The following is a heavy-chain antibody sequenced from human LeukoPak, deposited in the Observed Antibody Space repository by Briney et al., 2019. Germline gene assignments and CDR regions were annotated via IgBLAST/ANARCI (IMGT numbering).Heavy chain of an antibody. Sequence: GGSLRLSCAASGLTFSSYSMNWVRQAPGKGLEWVSSISSSSSYIYYADSVKGRFTISRDNSKNTLYLQMNSLRAEDTAVYYCARGYYGYLKNWFDPWGQGTLVTVSS. V-gene: IGHV3-21*01. CDR2: ISSSSSYI. J-gene: IGHJ5*02. CDR1: GLTFSSYS. D-gene: IGHD3-10*01. CDR3: ARGYYGYLKNWFDP.